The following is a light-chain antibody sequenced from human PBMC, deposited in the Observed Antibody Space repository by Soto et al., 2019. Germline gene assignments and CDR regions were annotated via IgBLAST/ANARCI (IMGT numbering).Light chain of an antibody. CDR1: QSVSSSY. V-gene: IGKV3-20*01. J-gene: IGKJ4*01. Sequence: IVLTQSPGTLSLSPGERATLSCRASQSVSSSYLAWYRQTPGQAPRLLIYGASTRATGIPDRFSGSGSGTDFTLTISRLEPEDFAVYYCQQYSSSPLTFGGGTKVEIE. CDR2: GAS. CDR3: QQYSSSPLT.